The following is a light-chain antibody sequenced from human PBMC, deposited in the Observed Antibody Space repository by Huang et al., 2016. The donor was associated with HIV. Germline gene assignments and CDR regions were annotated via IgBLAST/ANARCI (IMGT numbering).Light chain of an antibody. CDR1: QDILNS. CDR2: DAS. V-gene: IGKV1-33*01. CDR3: QQYENLPLT. Sequence: DIQMTQSPSSLSASVGDRVTITCQASQDILNSLNLYQQKPGKAPNLLIYDASHLEIGVPSRFSGGGSGTLFTFTITSLQPEDFATYYCQQYENLPLTFGGGTRVDIK. J-gene: IGKJ4*01.